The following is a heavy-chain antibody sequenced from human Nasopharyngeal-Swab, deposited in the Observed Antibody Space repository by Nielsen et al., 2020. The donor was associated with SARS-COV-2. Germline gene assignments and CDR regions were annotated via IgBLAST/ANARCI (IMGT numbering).Heavy chain of an antibody. CDR3: ARDCPYCSGGSCYCGGIEFDY. Sequence: ASVKVSCKASGYAFTGYYMHWVRQAPGQGLEWLGWINPSSGDTNYAQKFQAWVTMTRDTSISTAYMELSRLRSDDTAVYYCARDCPYCSGGSCYCGGIEFDYWGQGTLVTVSS. CDR2: INPSSGDT. V-gene: IGHV1-2*04. J-gene: IGHJ4*02. D-gene: IGHD2-15*01. CDR1: GYAFTGYY.